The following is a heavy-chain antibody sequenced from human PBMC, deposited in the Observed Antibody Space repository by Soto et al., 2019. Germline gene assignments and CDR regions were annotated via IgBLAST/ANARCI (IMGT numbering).Heavy chain of an antibody. J-gene: IGHJ4*02. Sequence: QVQLVESGGGLVKPGGSLRLSCAASGFTFSDYFMSWIRQAPGKGLEWVSYISSSGSTIYYADSVKGRFTISRDNAKNSLYLQMNSLRAEDTAVYYCARDHQSDYSNYYDRFDYWGQGTLVTVSS. V-gene: IGHV3-11*01. CDR3: ARDHQSDYSNYYDRFDY. D-gene: IGHD4-4*01. CDR2: ISSSGSTI. CDR1: GFTFSDYF.